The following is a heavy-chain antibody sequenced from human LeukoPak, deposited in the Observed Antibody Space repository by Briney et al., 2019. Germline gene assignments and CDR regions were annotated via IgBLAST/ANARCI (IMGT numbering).Heavy chain of an antibody. Sequence: PSETLSLTCAVSGGSISSYYWSWIRQPPGKGLEYIGYIYYSGSTNYNPSLKSRVTMSIDTSKEQFSLRLSSVTAADTAVYYCARAITAAVNGAFDIWGQGTMVTVSS. D-gene: IGHD6-13*01. CDR2: IYYSGST. J-gene: IGHJ3*02. CDR1: GGSISSYY. CDR3: ARAITAAVNGAFDI. V-gene: IGHV4-59*01.